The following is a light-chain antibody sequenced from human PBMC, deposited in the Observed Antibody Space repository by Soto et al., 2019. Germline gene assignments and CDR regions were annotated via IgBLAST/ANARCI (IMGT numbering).Light chain of an antibody. V-gene: IGLV1-40*01. CDR1: SSNIGAGYD. CDR2: SNS. Sequence: QSALTQPPSVSGAPGQRVTISCTGSSSNIGAGYDVHWYQQLPGTAPKLLIYSNSNRPSGVPDRFSGSKSGTSASLAITGLQAEDEADYYCQSYDSSLSGFYVFGTGTKVTVL. CDR3: QSYDSSLSGFYV. J-gene: IGLJ1*01.